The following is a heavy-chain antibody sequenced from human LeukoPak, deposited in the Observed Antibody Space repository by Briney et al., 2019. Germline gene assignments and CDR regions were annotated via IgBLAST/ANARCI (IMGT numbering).Heavy chain of an antibody. Sequence: GGSLRLPCAASGFTFSSYSMNWVRQAPGKGLEWVSSISSSSSYIYYADSVKGRFTISRDNAKNSLYLQMNSLRAEDTAVYYCASEGIVVVPAAPPPMDVWGKGTTVTVSS. CDR2: ISSSSSYI. V-gene: IGHV3-21*01. CDR3: ASEGIVVVPAAPPPMDV. CDR1: GFTFSSYS. D-gene: IGHD2-2*01. J-gene: IGHJ6*03.